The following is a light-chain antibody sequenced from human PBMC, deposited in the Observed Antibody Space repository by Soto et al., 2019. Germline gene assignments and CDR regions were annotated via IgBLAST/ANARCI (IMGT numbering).Light chain of an antibody. J-gene: IGKJ2*01. CDR2: WAS. V-gene: IGKV4-1*01. CDR3: QQYFGTSYT. CDR1: QSLLFRSNNKNY. Sequence: DFVMTQSPDSLAVSLGERATMNCKSSQSLLFRSNNKNYLAWYQQKPGQPPKLLLYWASTRQSGVPARFSGSGSGTDFTLTISSLQAEDVAVYYCQQYFGTSYTFGQGTKLEIK.